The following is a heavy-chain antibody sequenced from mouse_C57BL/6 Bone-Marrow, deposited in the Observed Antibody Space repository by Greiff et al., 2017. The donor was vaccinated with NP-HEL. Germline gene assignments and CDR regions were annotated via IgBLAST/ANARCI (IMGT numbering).Heavy chain of an antibody. J-gene: IGHJ3*01. CDR3: ARRGYGNCAWFAY. V-gene: IGHV1-81*01. CDR1: GYTFTSYG. D-gene: IGHD2-10*02. Sequence: VQRVESGAELARPGASVKLSCKASGYTFTSYGISWVKQRTGQGLEWIGEIYPRSGNTYYNEKFKGKATLTADKSSSTAYMELRSLTSEDSAVYFCARRGYGNCAWFAYWGQGTLVTVSA. CDR2: IYPRSGNT.